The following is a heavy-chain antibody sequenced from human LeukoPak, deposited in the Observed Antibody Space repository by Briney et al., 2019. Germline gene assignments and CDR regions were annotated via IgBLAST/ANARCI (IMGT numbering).Heavy chain of an antibody. CDR2: IWYDGSNK. CDR3: ARDYISNYYDSSGYSYTFDY. D-gene: IGHD3-22*01. J-gene: IGHJ4*02. Sequence: GGSLRLSCAASGFTFSSYGMHWVRQAPGKGLEWVAVIWYDGSNKYYADSVKGRFTISRDNSKNTLYLQMNSLRAEDTAVYYCARDYISNYYDSSGYSYTFDYWAREPWSPSPQ. CDR1: GFTFSSYG. V-gene: IGHV3-33*01.